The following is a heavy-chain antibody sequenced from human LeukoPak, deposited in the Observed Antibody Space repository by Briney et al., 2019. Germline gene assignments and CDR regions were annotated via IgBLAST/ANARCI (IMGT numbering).Heavy chain of an antibody. V-gene: IGHV3-33*06. Sequence: GSLRLSCATSGFTFINYGMHWVRQAAGEGLDWVAVIWYDGSYKYYADSVKGRFTISRDNSKNTLYLQMNSLRAEDTAIYYCAKVVQYTASTGTGLDYWGQGTLVTVSS. D-gene: IGHD6-13*01. CDR3: AKVVQYTASTGTGLDY. CDR2: IWYDGSYK. J-gene: IGHJ4*02. CDR1: GFTFINYG.